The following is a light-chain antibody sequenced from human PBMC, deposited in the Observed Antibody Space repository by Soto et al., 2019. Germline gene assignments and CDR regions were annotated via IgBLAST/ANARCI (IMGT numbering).Light chain of an antibody. CDR3: SSYTGSSAFAGFF. CDR1: SSDVGSYNL. Sequence: QSALTQPASVSGSPGQSITISCTGTSSDVGSYNLVSWYQQHPGKAHKLMIYEGSKRPSGVSNRFSGSKSGNTASLTISGLSAENTADYFSSSYTGSSAFAGFFFGTVTKLT. V-gene: IGLV2-23*01. CDR2: EGS. J-gene: IGLJ1*01.